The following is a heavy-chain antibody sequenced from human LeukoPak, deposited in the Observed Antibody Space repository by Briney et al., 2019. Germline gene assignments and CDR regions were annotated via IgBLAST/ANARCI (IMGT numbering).Heavy chain of an antibody. V-gene: IGHV1-69*04. Sequence: SVKVSCKASGGTFSSYAISWVRQAPGQGLEWMGRIIPILGIANYAQKFQGRVTITADKSTSTAYMELSSLRSEDTAVYYCARIEFRSVGYSSGWPHDLWGQGTLVTVSS. CDR3: ARIEFRSVGYSSGWPHDL. D-gene: IGHD6-19*01. J-gene: IGHJ4*02. CDR1: GGTFSSYA. CDR2: IIPILGIA.